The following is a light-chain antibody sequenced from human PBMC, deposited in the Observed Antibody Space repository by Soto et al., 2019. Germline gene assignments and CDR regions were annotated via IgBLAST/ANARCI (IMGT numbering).Light chain of an antibody. Sequence: EIVMTQSPATLSVSPGGRATLSCRASQSISNNLAWYQQKPGQAPRLLIYAASTKATGIPARFSGSWSGTEFTFTISSLQSEDFAVYYCQQYNNWPRTFGQGTKVEIK. CDR3: QQYNNWPRT. V-gene: IGKV3-15*01. CDR2: AAS. CDR1: QSISNN. J-gene: IGKJ1*01.